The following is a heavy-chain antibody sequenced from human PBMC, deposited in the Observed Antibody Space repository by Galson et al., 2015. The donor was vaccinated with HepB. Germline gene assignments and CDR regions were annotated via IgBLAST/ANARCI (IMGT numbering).Heavy chain of an antibody. J-gene: IGHJ4*02. CDR1: GYRFISYT. Sequence: SVKVSCKASGYRFISYTVHWVHQAPGQRPEWMGLINSDNGKTKFSQHLQGRLSMTRDTGATTAYMELTSLTSEDTAVYYCARGESGSFGQWGQGTLVIVS. D-gene: IGHD3-10*01. CDR3: ARGESGSFGQ. V-gene: IGHV1-3*04. CDR2: INSDNGKT.